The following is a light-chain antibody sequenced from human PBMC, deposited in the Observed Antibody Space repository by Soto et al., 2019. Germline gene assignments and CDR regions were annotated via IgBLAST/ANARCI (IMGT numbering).Light chain of an antibody. CDR3: LRRSNWPPYT. CDR2: DAS. J-gene: IGKJ2*01. Sequence: EIVLTQSPATLSLSPGERATLSCRASQSVSRYLAWYQQKPGQAPRLLIYDASNRATGIPARFSGSGSGTDFTLTISSLEPEDFAVYYCLRRSNWPPYTFGQGTKLEIK. CDR1: QSVSRY. V-gene: IGKV3-11*01.